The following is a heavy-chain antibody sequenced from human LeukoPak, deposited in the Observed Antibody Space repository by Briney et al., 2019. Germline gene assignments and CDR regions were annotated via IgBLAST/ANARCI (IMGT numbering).Heavy chain of an antibody. Sequence: PGGSLRLSCAAPGFMFHDYAIHWVRRAPGKGRDWVSLISGDGGITFYADSVKGRFTISRDNSKNSLYLQMNSMRSDDTALYYCARESESSGWYDYWGQGTLVTVSS. CDR2: ISGDGGIT. CDR3: ARESESSGWYDY. CDR1: GFMFHDYA. V-gene: IGHV3-43*02. D-gene: IGHD6-19*01. J-gene: IGHJ4*02.